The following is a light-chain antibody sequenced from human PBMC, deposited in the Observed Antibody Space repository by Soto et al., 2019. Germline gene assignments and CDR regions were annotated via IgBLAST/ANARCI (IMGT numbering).Light chain of an antibody. J-gene: IGKJ1*01. CDR3: MQATQLPRT. CDR2: EIS. Sequence: DIVMTQTPLSSPVTLGQPASISCRSSESLVDSAGNTYLSWLQQRPGQSPRLLIYEISNRFSGVPDRFSGSGAGTDFTLKISRVEAEDVEVYYCMQATQLPRTFGQGTKVELK. CDR1: ESLVDSAGNTY. V-gene: IGKV2-24*01.